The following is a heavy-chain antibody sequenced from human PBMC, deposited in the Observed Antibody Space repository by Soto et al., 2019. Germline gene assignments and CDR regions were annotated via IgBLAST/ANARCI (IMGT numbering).Heavy chain of an antibody. CDR3: ATNYYDSSGTFDP. CDR2: FDPEDGET. V-gene: IGHV1-24*01. CDR1: GYTLTELS. D-gene: IGHD3-22*01. Sequence: ALVKVSCKVSGYTLTELSMHWVRQAPGKGLEWMGGFDPEDGETIYAQKFQGRVTMTEDTSTDTAYMELSSLRSEDTAVYYCATNYYDSSGTFDPWGQGTLVTVSS. J-gene: IGHJ5*02.